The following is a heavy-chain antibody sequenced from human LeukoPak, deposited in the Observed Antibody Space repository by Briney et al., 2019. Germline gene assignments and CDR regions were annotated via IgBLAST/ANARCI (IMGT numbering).Heavy chain of an antibody. V-gene: IGHV1-24*01. Sequence: GASVNVSCTVSGYTLTELSMHWVRQAPGKGLEWMGGFDPEDGETIYAQKFQGRVTMTEDTSTDTAYMELSSLRSEDTAVYYCATGGHGGSYRRDYWGQGTLVTVSS. D-gene: IGHD1-26*01. CDR3: ATGGHGGSYRRDY. CDR1: GYTLTELS. CDR2: FDPEDGET. J-gene: IGHJ4*02.